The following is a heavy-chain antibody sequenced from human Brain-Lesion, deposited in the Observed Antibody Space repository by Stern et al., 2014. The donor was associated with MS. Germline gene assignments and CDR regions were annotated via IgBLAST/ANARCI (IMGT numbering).Heavy chain of an antibody. V-gene: IGHV4-39*01. CDR1: GGSISSSTYY. Sequence: MQLVESGPGLVKPSETLSLTCTVFGGSISSSTYYWAWIRQPPGKGLEWIGNIYYSGFTYYNPSLKSRVTISVDMSKTQFSLKLSSVTAADTAIYYCARHDSVPRPSQLYSARDRGPGYFDYWGQGTLVTVSS. J-gene: IGHJ4*02. CDR2: IYYSGFT. CDR3: ARHDSVPRPSQLYSARDRGPGYFDY. D-gene: IGHD1-26*01.